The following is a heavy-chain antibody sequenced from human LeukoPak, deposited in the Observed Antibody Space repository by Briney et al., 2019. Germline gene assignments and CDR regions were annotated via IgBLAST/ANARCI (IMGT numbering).Heavy chain of an antibody. CDR1: GFTFSSYA. J-gene: IGHJ4*02. D-gene: IGHD3-22*01. CDR2: ISGSGGST. CDR3: AKVYYSDSSAYYPYYFDY. V-gene: IGHV3-23*01. Sequence: SGGSLRLSCAASGFTFSSYAMSWVRQAPGKGLEWVSAISGSGGSTYYADSVKGRFTISRDNSKNTLYLQMNSLRAEDTAVYYCAKVYYSDSSAYYPYYFDYWGQGTLVTVSS.